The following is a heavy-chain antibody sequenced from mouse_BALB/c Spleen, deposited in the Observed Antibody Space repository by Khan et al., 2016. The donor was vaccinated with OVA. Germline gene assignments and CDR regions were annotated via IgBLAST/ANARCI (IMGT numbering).Heavy chain of an antibody. CDR1: GFSLTNYA. CDR2: IWSGGSA. D-gene: IGHD4-1*01. CDR3: AIRGGLGRWYAMDY. Sequence: QVQLKQSGPGLVQPSQSLSITCTVSGFSLTNYAVHWVRQSPGKGLEWPGVIWSGGSADYTAAFISRLSITKDNSKSQVFVEMNSLQPNDTAIYDCAIRGGLGRWYAMDYWGQGTSVTVSS. V-gene: IGHV2-2*02. J-gene: IGHJ4*01.